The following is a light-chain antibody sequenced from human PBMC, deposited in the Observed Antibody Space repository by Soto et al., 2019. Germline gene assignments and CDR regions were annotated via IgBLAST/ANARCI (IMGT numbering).Light chain of an antibody. CDR2: GAS. J-gene: IGKJ5*01. Sequence: EIVLTQSPGTLSLSPGEVATLSCSASQSVTGTNLAWYQQKPGQAPRLLIYGASSRATGIPDRFSGSGSGTEFSLTISRLEPEDFAVYYCQQYGSSPITFGQGTRLEN. CDR1: QSVTGTN. CDR3: QQYGSSPIT. V-gene: IGKV3-20*01.